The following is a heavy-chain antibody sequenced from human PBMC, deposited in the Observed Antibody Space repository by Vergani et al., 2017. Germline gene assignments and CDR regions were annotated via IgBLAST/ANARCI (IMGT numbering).Heavy chain of an antibody. CDR3: ATGQQRMDV. V-gene: IGHV1-69-2*01. J-gene: IGHJ6*02. CDR2: VDPEDGET. CDR1: GYTFINYD. D-gene: IGHD6-13*01. Sequence: VQLVQSGAEVRKPGASVRVSCKASGYTFINYDLNWVRQATGQGLEWMGLVDPEDGETKYAEKFQGRVTINADTATDTAYMELSSLRSEDTAVYYCATGQQRMDVWGQGTTVTVSS.